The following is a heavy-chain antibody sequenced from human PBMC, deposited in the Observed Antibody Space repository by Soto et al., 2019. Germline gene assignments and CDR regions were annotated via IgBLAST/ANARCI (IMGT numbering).Heavy chain of an antibody. Sequence: HPGGSLRLSCAASGFTFSAYGMHWVRQAPGKGLEWVAIISYDGFNKYYADSVKGRFAISRDNSKNTLYLQMNSLRAEDTAVYYCAREYGSGSYYKGDAFDIWGQGTMVTVSS. J-gene: IGHJ3*02. CDR2: ISYDGFNK. D-gene: IGHD3-10*01. CDR1: GFTFSAYG. CDR3: AREYGSGSYYKGDAFDI. V-gene: IGHV3-30*03.